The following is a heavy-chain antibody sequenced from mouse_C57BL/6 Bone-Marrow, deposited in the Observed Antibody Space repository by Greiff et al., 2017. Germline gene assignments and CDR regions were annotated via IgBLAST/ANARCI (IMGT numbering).Heavy chain of an antibody. V-gene: IGHV1-55*01. D-gene: IGHD4-1*01. CDR3: ARSGPLGRIFDY. CDR1: GYTFTSYW. CDR2: IYPTSGRT. J-gene: IGHJ2*01. Sequence: VQLQQPGAELVKPGASVKMSCKASGYTFTSYWITWVKQRPGQGLEWIGDIYPTSGRTNYNEKFKSKAILTVDTSSNTAYMQLSSLTSEDSAVFYCARSGPLGRIFDYWGPGTTLTVSS.